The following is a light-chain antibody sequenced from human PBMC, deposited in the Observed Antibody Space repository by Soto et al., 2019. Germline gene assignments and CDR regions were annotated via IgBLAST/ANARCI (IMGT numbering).Light chain of an antibody. CDR3: QQRSNWPPIT. Sequence: FVLTQSPPPLSFSPGERATLSCRPSQSVNKYLAWYRQKPGQPPRLLIYDASYRATGIPDRFSGSGSGTDFTLTISSLEPEDFAVYYCQQRSNWPPITFGQGTRLEIK. V-gene: IGKV3-11*01. CDR2: DAS. J-gene: IGKJ5*01. CDR1: QSVNKY.